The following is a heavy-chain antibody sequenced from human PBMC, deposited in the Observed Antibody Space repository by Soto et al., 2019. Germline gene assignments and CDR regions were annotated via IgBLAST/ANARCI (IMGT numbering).Heavy chain of an antibody. D-gene: IGHD2-15*01. V-gene: IGHV3-66*01. Sequence: EVHLVESGGGLVQPGGSLRLSCAASGFTVSSKYMSWVRQAPGKGLEWVSLIQSGGPTYYADSVKGRFTISRDTSENTLHLQMDSLRAEDTAVYYCARDDVLCDGGRCYGVPLDVWGQGATVTLSS. CDR3: ARDDVLCDGGRCYGVPLDV. CDR2: IQSGGPT. J-gene: IGHJ6*02. CDR1: GFTVSSKY.